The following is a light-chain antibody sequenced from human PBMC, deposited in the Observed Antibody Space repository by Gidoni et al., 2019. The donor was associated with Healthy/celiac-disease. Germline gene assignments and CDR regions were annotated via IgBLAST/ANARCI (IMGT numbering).Light chain of an antibody. J-gene: IGLJ2*01. CDR1: SSNIGSNY. Sequence: QSVLTQPPSASGTPGQRVTIPCSGSSSNIGSNYVYWYQQLPGTAPKLVIYRNNQRPSGVPDRFSGSKSGTSASLAISGLRSEDEADYYCATWDDSLSGVVFGGGTKLTVL. V-gene: IGLV1-47*01. CDR3: ATWDDSLSGVV. CDR2: RNN.